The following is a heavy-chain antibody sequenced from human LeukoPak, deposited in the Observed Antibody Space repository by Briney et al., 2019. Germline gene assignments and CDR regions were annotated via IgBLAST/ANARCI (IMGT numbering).Heavy chain of an antibody. CDR2: IIPIFGTA. CDR3: ARGGLGGTAYYFDY. V-gene: IGHV1-69*13. Sequence: ASVKVSCKASGGTFSSYAISWVRQAPGQGLEWMGGIIPIFGTANYAQKFQGRVTITADESTSTAYMELSSLRSEDTAVYYCARGGLGGTAYYFDYWGQGTLVTVSS. J-gene: IGHJ4*02. D-gene: IGHD4-23*01. CDR1: GGTFSSYA.